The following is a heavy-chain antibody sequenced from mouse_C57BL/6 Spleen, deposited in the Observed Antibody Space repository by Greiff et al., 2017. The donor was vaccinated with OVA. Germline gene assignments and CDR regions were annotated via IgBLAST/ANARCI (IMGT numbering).Heavy chain of an antibody. D-gene: IGHD3-1*01. Sequence: EVKLVESEGGLVQPGSSMKLSCTASGFTFSDYYMAWVRQVPEKGLEWVANINYDGSSTYYLDSLKSRFIISRDNAKNILYLQMSSLKSEDTATYYRARDRATKGYFDYWGQGTTLTVSS. V-gene: IGHV5-16*01. CDR2: INYDGSST. J-gene: IGHJ2*01. CDR3: ARDRATKGYFDY. CDR1: GFTFSDYY.